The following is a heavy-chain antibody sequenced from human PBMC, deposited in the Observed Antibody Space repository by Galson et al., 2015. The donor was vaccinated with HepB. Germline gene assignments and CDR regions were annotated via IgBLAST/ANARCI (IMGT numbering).Heavy chain of an antibody. CDR1: GGSISSGSYY. Sequence: LSLTCTVSGGSISSGSYYWSWIRQPAGKGLEWIGRIYTSGSTNYNPSLKSRVTISVDTSKNQFSLKLSSVTAADTAVYYCARDADVQIDYGGGYWYFDLWGRGTLVTVSS. D-gene: IGHD4-23*01. V-gene: IGHV4-61*02. CDR3: ARDADVQIDYGGGYWYFDL. CDR2: IYTSGST. J-gene: IGHJ2*01.